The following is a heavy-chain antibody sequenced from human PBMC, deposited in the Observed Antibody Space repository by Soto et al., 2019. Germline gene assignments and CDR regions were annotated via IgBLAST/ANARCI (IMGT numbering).Heavy chain of an antibody. Sequence: SETLSLTCTVSGGSICSYYWSWIRQPPGKGLEWIGYIYYSGSTNYNPSLKSRVTISVDTSKNQFSLKLSSVTAADTAVYYCARGSWFDPWGQGTLVTVSS. CDR3: ARGSWFDP. V-gene: IGHV4-59*01. CDR1: GGSICSYY. J-gene: IGHJ5*02. CDR2: IYYSGST.